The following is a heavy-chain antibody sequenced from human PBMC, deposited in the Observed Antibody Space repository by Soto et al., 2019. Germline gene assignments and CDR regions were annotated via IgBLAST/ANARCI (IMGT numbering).Heavy chain of an antibody. V-gene: IGHV3-23*01. CDR2: ISGGGGST. CDR1: GFTFSSYA. Sequence: GGSLRLSCAASGFTFSSYAMNWVRQAPGKGLEWVSRISGGGGSTYYGDSVKGRLTISRDNAKNTMYLQMDSLRAEDTDAYYCAKDGSSTVVAKKYYFDYWGLGTLVTVSS. CDR3: AKDGSSTVVAKKYYFDY. D-gene: IGHD2-2*01. J-gene: IGHJ4*02.